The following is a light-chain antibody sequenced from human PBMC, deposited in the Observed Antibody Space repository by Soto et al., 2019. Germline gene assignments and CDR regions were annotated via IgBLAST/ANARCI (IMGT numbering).Light chain of an antibody. J-gene: IGLJ3*02. CDR3: AAWDDILKGWV. CDR1: SSDVGGYNY. CDR2: NNN. V-gene: IGLV2-11*01. Sequence: QSALTQPRSVSGSPGQSVTISCTGTSSDVGGYNYVSWYQQHPGKAPKLLIYNNNQRPSGVPDRISGSKSGTSASLAISGLQSKDEVDYYCAAWDDILKGWVFGGGTKVTVL.